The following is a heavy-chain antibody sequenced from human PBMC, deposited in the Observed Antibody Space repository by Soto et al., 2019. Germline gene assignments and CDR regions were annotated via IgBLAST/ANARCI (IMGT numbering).Heavy chain of an antibody. Sequence: ESGGDLVPPGGSLRLSCAASEFTFSTYWMSWVRQAPGKGLEWVANIKRDGSETYYVDSVKGRFTISRDNAKNSLYLQMNSLRAEDTAIYYCARAGPTHHSSGWSDYWGQGTLVTVSS. J-gene: IGHJ4*02. D-gene: IGHD6-19*01. CDR2: IKRDGSET. CDR1: EFTFSTYW. CDR3: ARAGPTHHSSGWSDY. V-gene: IGHV3-7*01.